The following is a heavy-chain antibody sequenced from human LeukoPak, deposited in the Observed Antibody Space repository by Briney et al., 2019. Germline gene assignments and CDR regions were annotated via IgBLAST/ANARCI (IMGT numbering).Heavy chain of an antibody. CDR2: INPNSADT. J-gene: IGHJ3*02. CDR3: ARDHDFCSGLYAFDI. V-gene: IGHV1-2*02. Sequence: ASVKVSCKASGYTFTGYYMHWVRQAPGQGLEWMGWINPNSADTKFAQQFRGRVTMTRATSISTAYMELCSLTSDDTAVYYCARDHDFCSGLYAFDIWGQGTMVTVSS. CDR1: GYTFTGYY. D-gene: IGHD3-3*01.